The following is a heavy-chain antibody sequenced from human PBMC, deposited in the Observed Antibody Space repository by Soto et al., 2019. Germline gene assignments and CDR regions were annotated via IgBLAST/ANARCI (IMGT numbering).Heavy chain of an antibody. V-gene: IGHV1-46*03. J-gene: IGHJ4*02. CDR3: ARDLVVVPDAMAGHFGY. Sequence: ASVKVSCKASGYSFTSYYMHWVRQAPGQGPEWMGVFNPSGDSVSYAQKCQGRVTMTRDTSTGTFYMELSSLRSGDTAVYDCARDLVVVPDAMAGHFGYWGQGTLVTVSS. CDR1: GYSFTSYY. CDR2: FNPSGDSV. D-gene: IGHD2-2*01.